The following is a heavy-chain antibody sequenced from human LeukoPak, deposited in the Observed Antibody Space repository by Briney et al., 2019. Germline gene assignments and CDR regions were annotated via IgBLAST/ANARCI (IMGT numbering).Heavy chain of an antibody. J-gene: IGHJ5*02. Sequence: GGSLRLSCAASGFTFSSYGMSWVRQAPGKGLEWVSAISGSGGSTYYADSVKGRFTISRDNSKNTLYLQMNSLRAEDTAVYYCAKDFYYYDSSGHPPGGPWGQGTLVTVSS. CDR2: ISGSGGST. CDR3: AKDFYYYDSSGHPPGGP. V-gene: IGHV3-23*01. D-gene: IGHD3-22*01. CDR1: GFTFSSYG.